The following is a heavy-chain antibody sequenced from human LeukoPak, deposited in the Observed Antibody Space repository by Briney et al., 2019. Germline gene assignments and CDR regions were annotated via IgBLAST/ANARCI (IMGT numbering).Heavy chain of an antibody. D-gene: IGHD1-26*01. Sequence: SETLSLTCSVSGGSISSYYWSWLRQPPGKGLEWIGFIYYSGSTHYKSSLKSRVTLLVDTSKNQFSLRLRSVTAADTAVYYCASHSVSSPHYFDYWGQGTLVTVSS. CDR1: GGSISSYY. J-gene: IGHJ4*02. CDR2: IYYSGST. CDR3: ASHSVSSPHYFDY. V-gene: IGHV4-59*08.